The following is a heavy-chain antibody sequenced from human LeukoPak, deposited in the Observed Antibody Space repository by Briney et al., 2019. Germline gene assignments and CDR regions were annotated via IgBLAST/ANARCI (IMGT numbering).Heavy chain of an antibody. Sequence: TSETLSLTCAVYGGSFSGYYWSWIRQPPGKGLEWIGEINHSGSTNYNPSLKSRVTISVDTSKNQFSLKLSSVTAADTAVYYCARGYDILTDWGQGTLVTVSS. V-gene: IGHV4-34*01. J-gene: IGHJ4*02. CDR1: GGSFSGYY. CDR2: INHSGST. CDR3: ARGYDILTD. D-gene: IGHD3-9*01.